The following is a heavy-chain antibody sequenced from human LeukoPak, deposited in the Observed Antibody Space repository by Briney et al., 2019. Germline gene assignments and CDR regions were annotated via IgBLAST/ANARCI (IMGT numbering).Heavy chain of an antibody. CDR3: AKGGLLSVY. Sequence: PGRSLRLSCGASGFTFDDYAMHWVRQAPGKGLEWVSGISWNSGSIGYADSVKGRFTISRDNAKNSLYLQMNSLRAEDTALYYCAKGGLLSVYWGQGTLVTVSS. D-gene: IGHD3-3*01. CDR1: GFTFDDYA. V-gene: IGHV3-9*01. CDR2: ISWNSGSI. J-gene: IGHJ4*02.